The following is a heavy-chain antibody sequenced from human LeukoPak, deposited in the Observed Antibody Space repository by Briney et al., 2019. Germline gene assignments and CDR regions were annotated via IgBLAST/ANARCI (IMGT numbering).Heavy chain of an antibody. CDR3: AIWGYCSGGSCYVSAYYYGMDV. D-gene: IGHD2-15*01. J-gene: IGHJ6*02. V-gene: IGHV3-23*01. CDR1: GLTFSSYA. Sequence: GESLRLSCAASGLTFSSYAMSWVRQAPGKGLEWVSAISKSGGSTYYADSVKGRFTISRDNSKNTLYLQMNSLGVEDTAVYYCAIWGYCSGGSCYVSAYYYGMDVWGQGTTVTVSS. CDR2: ISKSGGST.